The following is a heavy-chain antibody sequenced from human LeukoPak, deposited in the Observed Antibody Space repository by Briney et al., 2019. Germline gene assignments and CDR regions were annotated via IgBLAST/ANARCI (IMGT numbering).Heavy chain of an antibody. CDR3: ARAIVVVPAAKGIRFDP. CDR2: VNHSGDT. V-gene: IGHV4-34*01. Sequence: SETLSLTCTVHGGSFRAYFWSWIRQAPGKGLEWIGEVNHSGDTNYNPSLKNRVTISSDTSKDQFSLKLSSVTAADTAVYYCARAIVVVPAAKGIRFDPWGQGTLVTVSS. D-gene: IGHD2-2*01. CDR1: GGSFRAYF. J-gene: IGHJ5*02.